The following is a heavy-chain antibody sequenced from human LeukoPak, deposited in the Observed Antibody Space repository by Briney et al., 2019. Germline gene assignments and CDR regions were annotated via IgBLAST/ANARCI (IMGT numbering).Heavy chain of an antibody. CDR2: IYYSGST. J-gene: IGHJ5*02. CDR1: GGSISSYY. D-gene: IGHD1-1*01. CDR3: ARSQGIYNWNGGWAP. Sequence: SETLSLTCTVSGGSISSYYWSWIRQPPGKGLEWIGYIYYSGSTNYNPSLKSRVSISVDTSKNQFSLKLSSVIAADTAVYYCARSQGIYNWNGGWAPCGQGTLATVSS. V-gene: IGHV4-59*01.